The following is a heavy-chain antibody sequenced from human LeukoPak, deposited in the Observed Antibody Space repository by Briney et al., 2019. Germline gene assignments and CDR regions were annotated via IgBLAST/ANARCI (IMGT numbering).Heavy chain of an antibody. J-gene: IGHJ4*02. D-gene: IGHD3-10*01. CDR1: GGSFSGYY. V-gene: IGHV4-34*01. CDR2: INHSGST. CDR3: ARSNPYYYGSGSYFHY. Sequence: SETLSLTCAVYGGSFSGYYWSWIRQPPGKGLEWIGEINHSGSTNCNPSLKSRVTISVDTSKNQFSLKLSSVTAADTAVYYCARSNPYYYGSGSYFHYWGQGTLVTVSS.